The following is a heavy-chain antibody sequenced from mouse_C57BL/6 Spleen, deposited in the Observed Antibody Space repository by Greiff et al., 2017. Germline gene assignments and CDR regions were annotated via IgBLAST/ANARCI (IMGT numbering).Heavy chain of an antibody. CDR3: ARASLQFITTVVGGYYFDY. CDR2: IHPNSGST. CDR1: GYTFTSYW. Sequence: VQLQQPGAELVKPGASVKLSCKASGYTFTSYWMHWVKQRPGQGLEWIGMIHPNSGSTNYNEKFKSKATLTVDKSSSTAYMQLSSLTSEDSAVYYCARASLQFITTVVGGYYFDYWGQGTTLTVSS. J-gene: IGHJ2*01. D-gene: IGHD1-1*01. V-gene: IGHV1-64*01.